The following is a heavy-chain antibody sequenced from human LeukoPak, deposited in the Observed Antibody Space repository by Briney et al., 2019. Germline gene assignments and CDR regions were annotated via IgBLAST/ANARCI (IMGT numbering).Heavy chain of an antibody. D-gene: IGHD6-19*01. V-gene: IGHV6-1*01. CDR2: TYYKCKRYN. CDR1: GARVSSKNGA. CDR3: AQDFGTTGWHTFDY. J-gene: IGHJ4*02. Sequence: SQTLSLTCVVSGARVSSKNGAWHWIRQSPSRGLVWLGRTYYKCKRYNDYAESMEGRMTISQDTSKKQYSLHLNSVAPDDTAVYYCAQDFGTTGWHTFDYWGQGTLVTVSS.